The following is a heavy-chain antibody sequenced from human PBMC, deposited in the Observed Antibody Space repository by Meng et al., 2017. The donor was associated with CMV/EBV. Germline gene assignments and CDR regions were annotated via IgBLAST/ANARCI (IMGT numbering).Heavy chain of an antibody. D-gene: IGHD6-6*01. J-gene: IGHJ6*02. V-gene: IGHV3-48*03. CDR3: ARVLGSSSLYYYYGMDV. Sequence: GESLKISCAASGFTFSSYEMNWVRQAPGKGLEWVSYISSSGSTIYYADSVKGRFTISRDNAKNSLYLQMNSLRAEDTAAYYCARVLGSSSLYYYYGMDVWGQGTTVTVSS. CDR1: GFTFSSYE. CDR2: ISSSGSTI.